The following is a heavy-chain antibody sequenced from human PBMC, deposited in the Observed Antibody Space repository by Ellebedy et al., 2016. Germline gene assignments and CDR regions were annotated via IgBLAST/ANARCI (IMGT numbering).Heavy chain of an antibody. CDR3: AKLGPPYGDSTLGDY. Sequence: GGSLRLXXAGSGFTSSDYAMSWVRQAPGKGLEWVSAISGSGGGAYYADSVKGRFTISRDNSENTLFLQMNSLRAEDTAVYYCAKLGPPYGDSTLGDYWGQGTLVTVSS. V-gene: IGHV3-23*01. CDR2: ISGSGGGA. J-gene: IGHJ4*02. D-gene: IGHD7-27*01. CDR1: GFTSSDYA.